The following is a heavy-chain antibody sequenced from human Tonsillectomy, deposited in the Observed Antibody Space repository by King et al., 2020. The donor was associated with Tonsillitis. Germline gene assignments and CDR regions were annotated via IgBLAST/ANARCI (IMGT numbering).Heavy chain of an antibody. Sequence: VQLVESGGGLVQPGGSLRLSCAASGFTFSNYAMSWVRQAPGKGLEWVSAISGSGGSTNYADSVKGRFTISRDNSKNTLYLQVNRLRAEDTAVYYWAKEYYDILTGYYARPFDYWGQGTLVTVTS. CDR1: GFTFSNYA. V-gene: IGHV3-23*04. J-gene: IGHJ4*02. CDR3: AKEYYDILTGYYARPFDY. CDR2: ISGSGGST. D-gene: IGHD3-9*01.